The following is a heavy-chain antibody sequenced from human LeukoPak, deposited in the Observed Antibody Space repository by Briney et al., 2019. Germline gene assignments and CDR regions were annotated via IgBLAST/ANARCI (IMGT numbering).Heavy chain of an antibody. D-gene: IGHD1-14*01. CDR1: GFTFTDYY. Sequence: ASVKVSCKASGFTFTDYYLHWVRQAPGQGLGWMGRIILNGGATSYAQKFQGRVTLTRDTSISTAYMELIRQTSDDTAVYYCATDGGNHNFDYWGQGTLVTVSS. CDR2: IILNGGAT. J-gene: IGHJ4*02. V-gene: IGHV1-2*06. CDR3: ATDGGNHNFDY.